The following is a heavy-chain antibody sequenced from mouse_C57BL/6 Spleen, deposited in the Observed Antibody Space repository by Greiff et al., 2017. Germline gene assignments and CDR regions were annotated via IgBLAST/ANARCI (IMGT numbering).Heavy chain of an antibody. CDR3: ARRGTTVADWYFDV. J-gene: IGHJ1*03. CDR2: IDPSDSET. V-gene: IGHV1-52*01. Sequence: QVQLQQPGAELVRPGSSVKLSCKASGYTFTSYWMHWVKQRPIQGLEWIGNIDPSDSETHYNQKFKDKATLTVDKSSSTAYMQLSSLTSEDSAVYYCARRGTTVADWYFDVWGTGTTVTVSS. CDR1: GYTFTSYW. D-gene: IGHD1-1*01.